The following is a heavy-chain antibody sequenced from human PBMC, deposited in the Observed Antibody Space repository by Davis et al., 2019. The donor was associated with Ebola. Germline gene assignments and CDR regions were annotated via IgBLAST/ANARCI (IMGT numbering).Heavy chain of an antibody. CDR2: INPDGGT. Sequence: ASVKVSCKASGYTFTGYYMHWVRQAPGQGLEWMGWINPDGGTTYAQKFQGRLTMTRDPPISTAYMDLSSLRSDDTAVYYCARAGSASPYRYWGQGTLVTVSS. CDR1: GYTFTGYY. CDR3: ARAGSASPYRY. V-gene: IGHV1-2*02. J-gene: IGHJ4*02. D-gene: IGHD2-2*01.